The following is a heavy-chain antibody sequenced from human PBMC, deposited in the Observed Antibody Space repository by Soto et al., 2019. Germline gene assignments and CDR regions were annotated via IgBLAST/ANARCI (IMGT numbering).Heavy chain of an antibody. CDR3: ARPPGYISDWYYFDL. CDR1: GYTFTSYG. D-gene: IGHD3-9*01. V-gene: IGHV1-2*02. Sequence: GASVKVSCKASGYTFTSYGISWVRQAPGQGFEWMGRISPKSGGTNYAQKFQGRVSMTWDTSLKTAYMELSSLMSEDAAVYYCARPPGYISDWYYFDLWGQGTQVTVSS. CDR2: ISPKSGGT. J-gene: IGHJ4*02.